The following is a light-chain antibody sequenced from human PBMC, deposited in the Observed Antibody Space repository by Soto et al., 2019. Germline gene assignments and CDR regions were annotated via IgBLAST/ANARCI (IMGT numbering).Light chain of an antibody. V-gene: IGLV1-44*01. J-gene: IGLJ1*01. CDR1: SSNIGSNT. CDR3: AEWDDSLNGYV. CDR2: SNN. Sequence: QSVLTQPPSASGTPGQRVTISCSGSSSNIGSNTVNWYQQLPGTAPKLLIYSNNQRPSGVPDRFSGYKSGTSASLAISGLQSEDDADYYCAEWDDSLNGYVFGPGTKLTVL.